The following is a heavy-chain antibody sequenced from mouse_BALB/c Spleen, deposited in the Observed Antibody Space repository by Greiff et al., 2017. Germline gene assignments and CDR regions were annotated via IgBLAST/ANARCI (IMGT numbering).Heavy chain of an antibody. CDR2: IRSKSNNYAT. J-gene: IGHJ4*01. CDR1: GFTFNTYA. Sequence: EVQVVESGGGLVQPKGSLKLSCAASGFTFNTYAMNWVRQAPGKGLEWVARIRSKSNNYATYYADSVKDRFTISRDDSQSMLYLQMNNLKTEDTAMYYCVRDEGGFRMDYWGQGTSVTVSS. D-gene: IGHD3-1*01. CDR3: VRDEGGFRMDY. V-gene: IGHV10-1*02.